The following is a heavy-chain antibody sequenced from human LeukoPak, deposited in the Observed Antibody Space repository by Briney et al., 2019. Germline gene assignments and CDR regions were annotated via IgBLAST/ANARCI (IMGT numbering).Heavy chain of an antibody. CDR2: INFGGSI. CDR1: GGSFRGYY. V-gene: IGHV4-34*01. CDR3: ARGSRNYGGRLDY. Sequence: SETLSLTCAVYGGSFRGYYWSWIRQPPGKGLEWIGEINFGGSINYTPSLKSRVTISVDTSKNQFSLKLSSVTAADTAVYYCARGSRNYGGRLDYWGQGTLVTVSP. J-gene: IGHJ4*02. D-gene: IGHD4-23*01.